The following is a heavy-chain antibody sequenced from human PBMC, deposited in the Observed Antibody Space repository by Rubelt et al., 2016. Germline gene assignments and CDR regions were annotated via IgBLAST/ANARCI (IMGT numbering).Heavy chain of an antibody. CDR3: AHRQEYDIPPRFDP. Sequence: QITLQESGPTLVKPTQTLTLTCTFSGFSLSTSGVGVGWIRQPPGKALEWLALIYWDDDKRYSPSLTSRVTITKDTAKNQVVLTMINMDPVDTATYYCAHRQEYDIPPRFDPWGQGTLVTVSS. J-gene: IGHJ5*02. CDR1: GFSLSTSGVG. D-gene: IGHD3-9*01. CDR2: IYWDDDK. V-gene: IGHV2-5*02.